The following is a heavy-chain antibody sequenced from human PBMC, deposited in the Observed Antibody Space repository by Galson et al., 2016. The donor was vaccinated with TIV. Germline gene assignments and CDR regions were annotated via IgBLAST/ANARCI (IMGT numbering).Heavy chain of an antibody. Sequence: SLRLSCAASGFTFSTYVMHWVRQAPGKGLEWVAFVRYDGSHKNYADSVKGRFTISRDDSKNTLYLQMNGLRRDDSAVYSCATGVVAHSYYFYGMNVWGQGTTVIVSS. CDR2: VRYDGSHK. CDR1: GFTFSTYV. CDR3: ATGVVAHSYYFYGMNV. V-gene: IGHV3-30*02. J-gene: IGHJ6*02. D-gene: IGHD2-15*01.